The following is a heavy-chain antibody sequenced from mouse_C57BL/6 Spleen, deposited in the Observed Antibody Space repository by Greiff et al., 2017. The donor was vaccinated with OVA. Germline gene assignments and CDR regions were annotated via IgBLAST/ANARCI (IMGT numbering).Heavy chain of an antibody. Sequence: VQLQQSGAELVKPGASVKMSCKASGYTFTSYWITWVKQRPGQGLEWIGDIYPGSGSTNYNEKFKSKATLTVDTSSSTAYMQLSSLTSEDSAVYYCARLEDSSGYAWFAYWGQGTLVTVSA. D-gene: IGHD3-2*02. CDR3: ARLEDSSGYAWFAY. CDR2: IYPGSGST. V-gene: IGHV1-55*01. J-gene: IGHJ3*01. CDR1: GYTFTSYW.